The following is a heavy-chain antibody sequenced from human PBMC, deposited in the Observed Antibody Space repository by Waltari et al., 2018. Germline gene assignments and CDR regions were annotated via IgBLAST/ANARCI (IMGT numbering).Heavy chain of an antibody. D-gene: IGHD2-15*01. V-gene: IGHV4-4*02. Sequence: QLQLEESGLGLVKPSGTLSLTCAVSGDSMSSSDWWSWVRQPPGKGLEWIGQIQRSGRTNYNPSFASRVTMSIDTSNNNFSLRVTSATAADTAVYYCARDRGKGIYLDSWGQGTLVTVSP. CDR1: GDSMSSSDW. CDR2: IQRSGRT. CDR3: ARDRGKGIYLDS. J-gene: IGHJ4*02.